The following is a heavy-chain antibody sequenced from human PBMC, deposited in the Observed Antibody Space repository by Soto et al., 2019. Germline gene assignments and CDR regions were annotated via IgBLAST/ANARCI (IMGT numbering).Heavy chain of an antibody. V-gene: IGHV4-39*01. CDR3: ASPRPYSSCWFDFGY. D-gene: IGHD6-19*01. Sequence: HSDRMSLACTVCSGCISSSSYYGGWISQPPGEGLEWIGSIYYSGSTYYNPSLKSRVTISVDTSKNQFSLKLSSVTAADTAVYYCASPRPYSSCWFDFGYWGQRTLGTVSS. J-gene: IGHJ4*02. CDR2: IYYSGST. CDR1: SGCISSSSYY.